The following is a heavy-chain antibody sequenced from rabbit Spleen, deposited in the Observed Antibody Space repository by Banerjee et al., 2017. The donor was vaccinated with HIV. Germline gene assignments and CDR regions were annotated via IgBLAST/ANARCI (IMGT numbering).Heavy chain of an antibody. V-gene: IGHV1S7*01. CDR1: GFTLSSYY. J-gene: IGHJ4*01. Sequence: HLKESGGGLVQPGGSLKLSCTASGFTLSSYYMNWVRQAPGKGLEWIGYIDPLFGITYYANWVNGRFSISRENAQNTVFLQMTSLTAADTATYFCARDAAGREDFNLWGPGTLVTVS. D-gene: IGHD4-2*01. CDR3: ARDAAGREDFNL. CDR2: IDPLFGIT.